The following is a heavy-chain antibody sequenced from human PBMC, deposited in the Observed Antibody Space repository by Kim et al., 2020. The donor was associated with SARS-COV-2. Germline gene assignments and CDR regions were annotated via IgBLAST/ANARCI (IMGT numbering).Heavy chain of an antibody. V-gene: IGHV3-74*01. CDR3: ARNGWPLDY. CDR1: GFTLSSNW. J-gene: IGHJ4*02. CDR2: INNDGGAT. Sequence: GGSLRLSCAASGFTLSSNWMHWVRQAPGKGLVWVSSINNDGGATKYADSVKGRFTISRDNAKNTLYLQMNSLRDEDTAVYYCARNGWPLDYWGQGTLVAVSS.